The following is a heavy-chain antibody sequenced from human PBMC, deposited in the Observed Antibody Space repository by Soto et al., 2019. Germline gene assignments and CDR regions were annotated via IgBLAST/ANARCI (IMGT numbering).Heavy chain of an antibody. CDR3: AELRKARGIAAAGTPKYNWFDP. D-gene: IGHD6-13*01. CDR1: GGTFSSYA. V-gene: IGHV1-69*13. J-gene: IGHJ5*02. CDR2: IIPTFGTA. Sequence: GASVKVSCKASGGTFSSYAISWVRQAPGQGLEWMGGIIPTFGTANYAQKFQGRVTITADESTSTAYMELSSLRSEDTAVYYCAELRKARGIAAAGTPKYNWFDPWGQGTLVTSPQ.